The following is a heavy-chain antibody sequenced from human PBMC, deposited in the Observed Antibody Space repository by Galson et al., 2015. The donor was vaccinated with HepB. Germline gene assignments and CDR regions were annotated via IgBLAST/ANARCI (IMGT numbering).Heavy chain of an antibody. Sequence: PALVKPTQTLTLTCTFSGFSLSTSGVAVGWIRQPPGKALEWLALIYWDDDKRYSPSLKSRLTIAKDTSKNQVVLTMTNMDPEDTATYYCARREPTNTVFGLVIQGDNCLDPWGQGILVTVSS. J-gene: IGHJ5*02. CDR3: ARREPTNTVFGLVIQGDNCLDP. CDR1: GFSLSTSGVA. V-gene: IGHV2-5*02. D-gene: IGHD3-3*01. CDR2: IYWDDDK.